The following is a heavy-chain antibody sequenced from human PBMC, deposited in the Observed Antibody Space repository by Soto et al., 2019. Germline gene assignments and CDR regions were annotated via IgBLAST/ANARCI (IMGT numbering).Heavy chain of an antibody. CDR3: ARAYGSGSYYNSYYFDY. CDR2: INHSGST. V-gene: IGHV4-34*01. J-gene: IGHJ4*02. Sequence: PSETLSLTCAVYGGSFSVYYWSWIRHPPGKGLEWIGEINHSGSTNYNPSLKSRVTISVDTSKNQFSLKLSSVTAADTAVYYCARAYGSGSYYNSYYFDYWGQGTLVTVSS. D-gene: IGHD3-10*01. CDR1: GGSFSVYY.